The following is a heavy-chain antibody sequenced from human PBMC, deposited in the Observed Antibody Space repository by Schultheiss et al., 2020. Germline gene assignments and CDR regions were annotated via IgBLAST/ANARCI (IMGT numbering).Heavy chain of an antibody. D-gene: IGHD5/OR15-5a*01. CDR2: ISSSSSYI. CDR3: ARGVSSTSDS. J-gene: IGHJ4*02. V-gene: IGHV3-21*01. CDR1: GFTFSSYS. Sequence: GGSLRLSCAASGFTFSSYSMNWVRQAPGKGLEWVSSISSSSSYIYYADSVKGRFTISRDNSKNTLYLQMNSLRAEDTAVFFCARGVSSTSDSWGQGTLVTVSS.